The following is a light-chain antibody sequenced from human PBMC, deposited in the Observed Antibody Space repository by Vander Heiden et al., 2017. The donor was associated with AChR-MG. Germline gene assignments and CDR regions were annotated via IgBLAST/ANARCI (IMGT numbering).Light chain of an antibody. Sequence: ETVFTQSPATLSLSPGERATLSCRARQSVRTYLAWYQQKPGQPPRLLIYDASNRATGIPARFTGSGSGTDFTLTISSLEPEDFAVYYCQQRSNWPLTFGGGTKVEIK. CDR3: QQRSNWPLT. J-gene: IGKJ4*01. CDR1: QSVRTY. V-gene: IGKV3-11*01. CDR2: DAS.